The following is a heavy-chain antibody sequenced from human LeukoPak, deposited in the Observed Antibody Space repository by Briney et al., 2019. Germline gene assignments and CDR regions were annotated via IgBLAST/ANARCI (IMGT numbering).Heavy chain of an antibody. Sequence: ASVKVSCKVSGYTLTELSMHWVRQAPGKGLEWMGGIDHKDSETNYAQKIQGRVTMAEDTTTDTAYMEPTSLRSEDTAEYYSTTGMYSYDSRGSPPHWGQGTLVTVSS. CDR2: IDHKDSET. D-gene: IGHD3-22*01. J-gene: IGHJ1*01. CDR1: GYTLTELS. V-gene: IGHV1-24*01. CDR3: TTGMYSYDSRGSPPH.